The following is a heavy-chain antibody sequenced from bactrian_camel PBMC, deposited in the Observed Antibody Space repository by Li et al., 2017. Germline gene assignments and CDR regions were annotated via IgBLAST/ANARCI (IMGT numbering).Heavy chain of an antibody. Sequence: VQLVESGGDLVQPGGSLTLSCVATGSTDNNYGMSWVRQTPGKGLEWVSAINVDGDSTYYRDSVRGRFTISRDTAKNTLYLQLNSLKAEDTAMYYCVGPPNDYLGQGTQVTVS. CDR3: VGPPNDY. V-gene: IGHV3S40*01. CDR2: INVDGDST. CDR1: GSTDNNYG. J-gene: IGHJ4*01.